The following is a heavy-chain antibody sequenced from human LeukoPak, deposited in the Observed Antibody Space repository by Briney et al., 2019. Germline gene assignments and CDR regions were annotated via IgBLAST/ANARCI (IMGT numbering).Heavy chain of an antibody. D-gene: IGHD4-23*01. CDR3: AKGLGGNSVDDYFDY. CDR2: IRYDGSEI. J-gene: IGHJ4*02. V-gene: IGHV3-30*02. Sequence: HPGGSLRLSSAASGFTLSAYAMHWVRQAPGKGLEWVAFIRYDGSEIYYADSVKGRFTISRDNSKNTVYLQMSSLRAEDTAVYYCAKGLGGNSVDDYFDYWGQGTLVTVSS. CDR1: GFTLSAYA.